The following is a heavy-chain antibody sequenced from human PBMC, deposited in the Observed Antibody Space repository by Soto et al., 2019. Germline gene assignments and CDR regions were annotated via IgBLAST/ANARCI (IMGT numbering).Heavy chain of an antibody. CDR1: GYTFTGYY. CDR3: ARERGVTIFGVVIVAGMDV. CDR2: INPNSGGT. V-gene: IGHV1-2*02. J-gene: IGHJ6*02. Sequence: VASVKVSCKASGYTFTGYYMHWVRQAPGQGLEWMGWINPNSGGTNYAQKFQGRVTMTRDTSISTAYMELSRLRSDDTAVYYCARERGVTIFGVVIVAGMDVWGQGTTVTVSS. D-gene: IGHD3-3*01.